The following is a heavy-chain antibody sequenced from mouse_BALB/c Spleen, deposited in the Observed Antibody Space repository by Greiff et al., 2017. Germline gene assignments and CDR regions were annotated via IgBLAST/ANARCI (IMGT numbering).Heavy chain of an antibody. Sequence: EVQGVESGGGLVQPGGSRKLSCAASGFTFSSFGMHWVRQAPEKGLEWVAYISSGSSTIYYADTVKGRFTISRDNPKNTLFLQMTSLRSEDTAMYYCARSPYYMSYYFDYWGQGTTLTVSS. J-gene: IGHJ2*01. CDR2: ISSGSSTI. D-gene: IGHD2-12*01. CDR1: GFTFSSFG. CDR3: ARSPYYMSYYFDY. V-gene: IGHV5-17*02.